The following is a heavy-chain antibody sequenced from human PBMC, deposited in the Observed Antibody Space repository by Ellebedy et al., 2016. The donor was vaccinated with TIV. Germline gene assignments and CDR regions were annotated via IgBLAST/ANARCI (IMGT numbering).Heavy chain of an antibody. CDR2: INPNSGGT. CDR3: ARAKWFGELVPFDY. CDR1: GYTFTGYY. J-gene: IGHJ4*02. D-gene: IGHD3-10*01. Sequence: AASVKVSCKASGYTFTGYYMHWVRQAPGQGLEWMGWINPNSGGTNYAQKFQGWVTMTRDTSISIAYMELSRLRSDDTAVYYCARAKWFGELVPFDYWGQGTLVTVSS. V-gene: IGHV1-2*04.